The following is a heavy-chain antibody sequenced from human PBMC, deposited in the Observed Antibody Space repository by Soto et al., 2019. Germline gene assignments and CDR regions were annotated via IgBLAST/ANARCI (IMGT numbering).Heavy chain of an antibody. D-gene: IGHD6-13*01. CDR1: GFSFSNAGLG. V-gene: IGHV2-26*04. CDR3: ASTYSASWYWFDP. J-gene: IGHJ5*02. Sequence: QVTVKESGPVLVKPTEPLTLTCTVSGFSFSNAGLGVSWIRQPPGKALEWLAHIFSNDEKYYSTSLKSRLTISKDTSKSQVVLIMTNMDPVDTATYYCASTYSASWYWFDPWGQGTLVTVSS. CDR2: IFSNDEK.